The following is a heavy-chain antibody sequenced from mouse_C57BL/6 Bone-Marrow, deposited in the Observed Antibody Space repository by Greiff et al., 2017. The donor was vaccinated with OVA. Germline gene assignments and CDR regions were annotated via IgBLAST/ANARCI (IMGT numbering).Heavy chain of an antibody. Sequence: EVKLMESGPELVKPGASVKMSCKASGYTFTDYNMHWVKQSHGKSLEWIGYINPNNGGTSYNQKFKGKATLTVNKSSSTAYMELRSLTSEDSAVYYCARDDYDVRYFDVWGTGTTVTVSS. CDR1: GYTFTDYN. J-gene: IGHJ1*03. D-gene: IGHD2-4*01. CDR3: ARDDYDVRYFDV. V-gene: IGHV1-22*01. CDR2: INPNNGGT.